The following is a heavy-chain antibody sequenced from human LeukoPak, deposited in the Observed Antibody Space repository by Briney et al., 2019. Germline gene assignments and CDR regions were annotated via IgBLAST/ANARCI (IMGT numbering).Heavy chain of an antibody. CDR2: ISYDGSNK. CDR1: GFTFSSYA. V-gene: IGHV3-30*04. J-gene: IGHJ4*02. D-gene: IGHD5-18*01. CDR3: ARDSSYGLYYFDY. Sequence: QTGGSLRLSCAASGFTFSSYAMHWVRQAPGKGLEWVAVISYDGSNKYYADSVKGRFTISRDNSKNTLYLQMNSLRAEDKAVYYCARDSSYGLYYFDYWGQGTLVTVSS.